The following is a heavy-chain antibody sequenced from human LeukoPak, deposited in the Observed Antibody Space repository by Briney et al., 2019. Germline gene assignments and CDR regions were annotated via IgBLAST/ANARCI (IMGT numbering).Heavy chain of an antibody. D-gene: IGHD6-13*01. V-gene: IGHV3-9*01. J-gene: IGHJ3*02. Sequence: PGGSLRLSCAASGFTFDDYAMHWVRQAPGKGLEWVSGINWNSGSIGYADSVKGRFTISRDNAKNSLYLQMNSLRAEDTAIYYCARDNLAAAGDDNFDIWGQGTMVTASS. CDR2: INWNSGSI. CDR3: ARDNLAAAGDDNFDI. CDR1: GFTFDDYA.